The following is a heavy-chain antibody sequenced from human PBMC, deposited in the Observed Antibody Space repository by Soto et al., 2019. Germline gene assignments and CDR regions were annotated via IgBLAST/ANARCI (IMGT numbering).Heavy chain of an antibody. CDR3: ARMTTVTTCCPKTPYYYYGMDV. Sequence: PGGSLRLSCAASGFTFSSYSMNWVRQAPGKGLEWVSSISSSSSYIYYADSVKGRFTISRDNAKNSLYLQMNSLRAEDTAVYYCARMTTVTTCCPKTPYYYYGMDVWGQGTTVTVSS. V-gene: IGHV3-21*01. D-gene: IGHD4-4*01. CDR1: GFTFSSYS. CDR2: ISSSSSYI. J-gene: IGHJ6*02.